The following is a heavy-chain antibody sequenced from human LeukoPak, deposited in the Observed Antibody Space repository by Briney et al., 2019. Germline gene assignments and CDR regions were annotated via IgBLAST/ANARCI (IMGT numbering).Heavy chain of an antibody. J-gene: IGHJ4*02. V-gene: IGHV3-9*01. Sequence: GRSLRLSCAASGFTFDDYAMHWVRQAPGKGLGWVSGISWNSGSIGYADSVKGRFTISRDNAKNSLYLQMNSLRAEDTALYYCAKTHSGSYYSFDLWGQGTLVTVSS. CDR1: GFTFDDYA. CDR3: AKTHSGSYYSFDL. CDR2: ISWNSGSI. D-gene: IGHD1-26*01.